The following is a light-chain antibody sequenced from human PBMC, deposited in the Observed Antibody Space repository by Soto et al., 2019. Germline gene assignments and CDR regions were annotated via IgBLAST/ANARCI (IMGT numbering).Light chain of an antibody. J-gene: IGKJ3*01. CDR3: QQYNVYPFT. V-gene: IGKV1-5*03. CDR1: QSISSW. Sequence: DIPMTQSPSTLSASVGDRVTITCRASQSISSWLAWYQQKPGKAPKLLIYKASNLKNGVPSRFSGSGSGTQFTLTISSLQPDDFATYYCQQYNVYPFTFGPGTKVDIK. CDR2: KAS.